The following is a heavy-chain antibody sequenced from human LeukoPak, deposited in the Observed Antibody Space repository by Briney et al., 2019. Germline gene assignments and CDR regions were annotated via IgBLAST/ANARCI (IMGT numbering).Heavy chain of an antibody. D-gene: IGHD3-3*01. Sequence: PSETLSLTCTVSGGSISSYYWSWIRQPPGKGLELIGYIYYSGSTNYNPSLKSRVTISVDTSKNQFSLKLSSVTAADTAVYYCARVDYDFWSGPRVYFDYWGQGTLVTVSS. CDR2: IYYSGST. J-gene: IGHJ4*02. CDR3: ARVDYDFWSGPRVYFDY. CDR1: GGSISSYY. V-gene: IGHV4-59*01.